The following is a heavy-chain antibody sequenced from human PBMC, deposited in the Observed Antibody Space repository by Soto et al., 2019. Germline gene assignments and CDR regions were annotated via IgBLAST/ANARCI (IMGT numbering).Heavy chain of an antibody. CDR3: ARDYGDSLSY. CDR1: GFTFSSYS. V-gene: IGHV3-33*01. D-gene: IGHD4-17*01. Sequence: GGSLRLSCAASGFTFSSYSMHWVRQAPGKGLEWVAFIWYDGSNKYYADSVKGRFTISRDNSKNTLYLQMNSLRAEDTAVYYCARDYGDSLSYWGQGTLVTVSS. J-gene: IGHJ4*02. CDR2: IWYDGSNK.